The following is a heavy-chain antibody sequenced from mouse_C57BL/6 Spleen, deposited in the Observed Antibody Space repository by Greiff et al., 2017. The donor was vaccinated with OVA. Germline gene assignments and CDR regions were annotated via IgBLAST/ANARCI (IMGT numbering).Heavy chain of an antibody. CDR1: GYTFTEYT. Sequence: VKLVESGAELVKPGASVKLSCKASGYTFTEYTIHWVKQRSGQGLEWIGWFYPGSGSIKYNEKFKDKATLTADKSSSTVYMELSRLTSEDSAVYFCARHERAGVGYYYAMDYWGQGTSVTVSS. CDR2: FYPGSGSI. CDR3: ARHERAGVGYYYAMDY. V-gene: IGHV1-62-2*01. J-gene: IGHJ4*01. D-gene: IGHD3-3*01.